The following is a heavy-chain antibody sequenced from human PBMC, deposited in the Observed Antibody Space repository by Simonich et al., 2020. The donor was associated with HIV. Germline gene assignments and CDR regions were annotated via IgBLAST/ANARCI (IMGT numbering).Heavy chain of an antibody. Sequence: EVQLVESGGGLVQPGGSLRLSCEASGFTFSNYWRIWVRQAPGKGMEWVANIKQDGSQKYYGASVQGRFTLSRDNAKNSLSLQMNSLRAEDTAVYYCARGATGYVYFDYCGQGTLVTVSS. CDR1: GFTFSNYW. CDR2: IKQDGSQK. J-gene: IGHJ4*02. CDR3: ARGATGYVYFDY. V-gene: IGHV3-7*01. D-gene: IGHD5-12*01.